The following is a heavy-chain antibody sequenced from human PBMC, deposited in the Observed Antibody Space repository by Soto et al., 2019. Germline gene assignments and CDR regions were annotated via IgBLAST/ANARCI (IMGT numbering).Heavy chain of an antibody. J-gene: IGHJ6*03. V-gene: IGHV4-31*03. Sequence: SETLSLTCTVSGGSISSGGYYWSWIRQHPGKGREWIGYIYYSGSPYYNPSLKSRVTISVDTSKNQFSLKLSSVTAADTAVYYCARFQFGVAHFRYMDVWGKGTTVTVSS. D-gene: IGHD3-3*01. CDR1: GGSISSGGYY. CDR3: ARFQFGVAHFRYMDV. CDR2: IYYSGSP.